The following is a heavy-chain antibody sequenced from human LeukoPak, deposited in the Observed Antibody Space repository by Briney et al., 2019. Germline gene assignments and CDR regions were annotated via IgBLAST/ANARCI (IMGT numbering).Heavy chain of an antibody. V-gene: IGHV3-64*01. CDR3: ARGVWRDTNWFDP. CDR1: GFTFSSYA. Sequence: GGSLRLSCAASGFTFSSYAMHWVRQAPGKGLECVSAISSNGGSTYYANSVKGRFTISRDNSKNTLYLQMGSLRAEDMAVYHCARGVWRDTNWFDPLGQGTLVTVSS. J-gene: IGHJ5*02. D-gene: IGHD3-16*01. CDR2: ISSNGGST.